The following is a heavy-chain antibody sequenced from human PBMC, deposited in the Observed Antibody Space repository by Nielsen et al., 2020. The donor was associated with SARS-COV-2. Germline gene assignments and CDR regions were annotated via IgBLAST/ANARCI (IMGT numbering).Heavy chain of an antibody. J-gene: IGHJ3*02. CDR2: IYHSGRT. CDR1: GGSLSSGGYS. Sequence: SQTLSLTCAVSGGSLSSGGYSCSWLRQTPGKGLEWIGYIYHSGRTYYNPSLKSRVTISVDRSKNQFSLNLSSVTAAYTAVYYCARGGRLTFGGADDAFDIWAQGIMVTVSS. CDR3: ARGGRLTFGGADDAFDI. V-gene: IGHV4-30-2*01. D-gene: IGHD3-16*01.